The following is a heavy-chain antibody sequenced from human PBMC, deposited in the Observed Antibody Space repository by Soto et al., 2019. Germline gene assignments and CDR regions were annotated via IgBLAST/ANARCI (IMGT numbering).Heavy chain of an antibody. CDR1: IFTFSSYW. J-gene: IGHJ5*02. Sequence: ALRLSCPASIFTFSSYWMQLVRRSPKRLLGWVAHVNSDGSTTSYADSVEGRFTISRDNAKNTLYLHMTSLRPEDTAVYYCASSSTVLLPTSMTGWFDPWGQGTLVTVSS. D-gene: IGHD2-2*01. V-gene: IGHV3-74*01. CDR2: VNSDGSTT. CDR3: ASSSTVLLPTSMTGWFDP.